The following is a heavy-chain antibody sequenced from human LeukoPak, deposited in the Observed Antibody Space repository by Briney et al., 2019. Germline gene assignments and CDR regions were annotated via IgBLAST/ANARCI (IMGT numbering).Heavy chain of an antibody. Sequence: GGSLRLSCAASGFTFSKYWMSWVRQAPGKGLEWVANIDQDGSETQYVDSVKGRFTISRDNSKNTLYLQMNSLRAEDTAVYYCAKNRLRFLEWLFSDFDYWGQGTLVTVSS. D-gene: IGHD3-3*01. CDR2: IDQDGSET. J-gene: IGHJ4*02. CDR1: GFTFSKYW. CDR3: AKNRLRFLEWLFSDFDY. V-gene: IGHV3-7*03.